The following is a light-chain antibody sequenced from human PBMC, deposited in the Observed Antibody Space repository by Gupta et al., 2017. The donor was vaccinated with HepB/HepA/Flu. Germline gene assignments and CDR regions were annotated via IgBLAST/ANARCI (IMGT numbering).Light chain of an antibody. CDR3: LHVYHYPPT. J-gene: IGKJ4*01. Sequence: DIQLTQSPSFLSASVGDTVTITCRASPGIRSHLAWFQQHPGKAPKLLISSASTLQSGVPSRFSGSGSGTEFTLTISSLQPEDSATFYCLHVYHYPPTFGGGTKVAIK. CDR1: PGIRSH. CDR2: SAS. V-gene: IGKV1-9*01.